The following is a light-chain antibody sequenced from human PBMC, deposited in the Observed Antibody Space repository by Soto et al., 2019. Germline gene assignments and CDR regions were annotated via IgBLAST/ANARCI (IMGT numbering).Light chain of an antibody. CDR2: DAS. J-gene: IGKJ5*01. CDR1: QSVSSY. V-gene: IGKV3-11*01. Sequence: EIVLTQSPATLSLSPGERATLSCRASQSVSSYLAWYQQKPGQAPRLLIYDASNRATGIPARFSGSGSGTVVTLSISSLKPADFAGYYCQQRSNWPPGLTFGQGTRLEIK. CDR3: QQRSNWPPGLT.